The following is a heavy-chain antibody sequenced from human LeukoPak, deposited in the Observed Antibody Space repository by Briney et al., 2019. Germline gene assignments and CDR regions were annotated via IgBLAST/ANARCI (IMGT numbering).Heavy chain of an antibody. D-gene: IGHD3-10*01. CDR3: ARDRNYYGSGIFDY. J-gene: IGHJ4*02. V-gene: IGHV1-18*01. CDR2: ISAYNGNT. CDR1: GYTFTSYG. Sequence: ASVKVSCKASGYTFTSYGISWVRQAPGQGLEWMGWISAYNGNTNYAQKLQGRVTMTTDTSTSTAYMELRSLRSDDTAVYYCARDRNYYGSGIFDYWGQGTLVTVSS.